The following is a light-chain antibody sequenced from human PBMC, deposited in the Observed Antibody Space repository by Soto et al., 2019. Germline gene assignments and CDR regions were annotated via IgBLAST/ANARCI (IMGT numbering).Light chain of an antibody. V-gene: IGLV2-14*01. CDR3: SSYTIRATVV. CDR1: SSDVGGYNF. Sequence: QSALTQPASVSGSPGQSITISCTGTSSDVGGYNFVSWYQQHPGKAPKLLIYEVSNRPSGVSNRFSGSKSGNTASLTISGLQAEDEADYHCSSYTIRATVVFGGGTQLTVL. J-gene: IGLJ2*01. CDR2: EVS.